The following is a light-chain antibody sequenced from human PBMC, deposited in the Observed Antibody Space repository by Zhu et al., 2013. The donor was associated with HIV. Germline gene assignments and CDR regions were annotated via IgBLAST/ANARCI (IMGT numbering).Light chain of an antibody. V-gene: IGLV1-51*01. CDR3: QSYDSSLSGSV. CDR2: DNN. CDR1: SSNIGNNY. Sequence: QSVLTQPPSVSAAPGQKVTISCSGSSSNIGNNYVSWYQQLPGTAPKLLIYDNNKRPSGIPDRFSGSKSGTSASLAITGLQVEDEADYYCQSYDSSLSGSVFGTGTKVTVL. J-gene: IGLJ1*01.